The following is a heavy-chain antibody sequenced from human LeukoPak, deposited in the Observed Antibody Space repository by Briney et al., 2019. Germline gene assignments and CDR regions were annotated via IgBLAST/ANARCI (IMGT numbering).Heavy chain of an antibody. V-gene: IGHV1-18*01. CDR2: ISAYNGNT. Sequence: ASVKVSCKASGYTFTGYGISWVRQAPGQGLEWMGWISAYNGNTNYAQKLQGRVTMTTDTSTSTAYMELRSLRSDDTAVYHCARASPYSGSSYWFDPGAREPWSPSPQ. CDR1: GYTFTGYG. CDR3: ARASPYSGSSYWFDP. D-gene: IGHD1-26*01. J-gene: IGHJ5*02.